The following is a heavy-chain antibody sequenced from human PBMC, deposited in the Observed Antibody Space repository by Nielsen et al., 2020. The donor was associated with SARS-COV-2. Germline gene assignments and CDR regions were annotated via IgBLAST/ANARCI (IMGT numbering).Heavy chain of an antibody. CDR2: ISGSGGST. V-gene: IGHV3-23*01. D-gene: IGHD5-18*01. CDR1: GFTFSSYA. CDR3: ARDMGYNYGSYNYYYGMDV. Sequence: GESLKISCAASGFTFSSYAMSWVRQAPGKGLEWVSAISGSGGSTYYADSVKGRFTISRDNAKNSLYLQMNSLRAEDTAVYYCARDMGYNYGSYNYYYGMDVWGQGTTVTVSS. J-gene: IGHJ6*02.